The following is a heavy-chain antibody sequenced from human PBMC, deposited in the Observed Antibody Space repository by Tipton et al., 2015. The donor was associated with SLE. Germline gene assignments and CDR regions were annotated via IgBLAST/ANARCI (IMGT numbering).Heavy chain of an antibody. V-gene: IGHV4-4*08. CDR2: IYHSGSTNSGST. CDR1: GGSIRSYY. Sequence: TLSLTCTVSGGSIRSYYWSWIRQTPEKGLEWIASIYHSGSTNSGSTKYNPSLESRVTISVDTSKNQFSLKLSSVTAADTAVYYCAREVVVIPNWFDPWGQGTLVTVSS. CDR3: AREVVVIPNWFDP. D-gene: IGHD2-21*01. J-gene: IGHJ5*02.